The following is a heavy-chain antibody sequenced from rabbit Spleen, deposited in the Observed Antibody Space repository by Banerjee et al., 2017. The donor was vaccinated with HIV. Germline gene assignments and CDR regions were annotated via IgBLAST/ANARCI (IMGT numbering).Heavy chain of an antibody. CDR3: ARGYANSTGLPTYYFGL. D-gene: IGHD1-1*01. CDR1: GFSFSNSAY. Sequence: QSLEESGGDLVKPGTSLTLTCTASGFSFSNSAYMCWVRQAPGKGLEWIGYIDPIFGGTYYASWVNGRFTISSHNAQNTLYLQLNSLTAADTATYFCARGYANSTGLPTYYFGLWGPGTLVTVS. V-gene: IGHV1S40*01. J-gene: IGHJ4*01. CDR2: IDPIFGGT.